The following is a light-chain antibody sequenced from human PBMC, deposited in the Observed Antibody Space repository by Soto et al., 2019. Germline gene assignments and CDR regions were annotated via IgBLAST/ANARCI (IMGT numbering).Light chain of an antibody. CDR2: DAS. CDR1: QSISSW. V-gene: IGKV1-5*01. CDR3: QQYNSYSLT. J-gene: IGKJ1*01. Sequence: DIPMTQSPSTLSASVGDRVTITCRASQSISSWLAWYQQKPGKAPKLLIYDASSLESGVPSRFSGSGSGTEFTLTISSLQPDDFATYDCQQYNSYSLTFGQGTKVEIK.